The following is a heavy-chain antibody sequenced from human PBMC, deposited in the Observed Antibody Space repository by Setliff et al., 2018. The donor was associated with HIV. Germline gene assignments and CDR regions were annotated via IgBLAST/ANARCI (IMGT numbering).Heavy chain of an antibody. CDR1: GGPISSGSYY. CDR3: ARDVRWELFPGYLFYYYMDV. V-gene: IGHV4-61*02. Sequence: SETLSLTCNVSGGPISSGSYYWTWNRQPSGKGLEWIGRVDTTGNTNYNPSLNSRVTIIPDTYKNPFPLELTSVTAADSAIYYCARDVRWELFPGYLFYYYMDVCGTGTTVTVSS. CDR2: VDTTGNT. J-gene: IGHJ6*03. D-gene: IGHD3-10*01.